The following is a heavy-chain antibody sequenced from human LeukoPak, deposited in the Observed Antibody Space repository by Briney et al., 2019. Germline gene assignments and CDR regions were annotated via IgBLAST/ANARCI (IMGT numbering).Heavy chain of an antibody. Sequence: PGGSLRLSCAASGFTFSSYSMNWVRQAPGKGLEWVSYISGSSGTIYYADSAKGRFTISRDNAKNSLYLQMNSLRAEDTAVYYCARLPYCGGDCYLTIDYWGQGTLVTVSS. CDR1: GFTFSSYS. CDR2: ISGSSGTI. CDR3: ARLPYCGGDCYLTIDY. V-gene: IGHV3-48*01. D-gene: IGHD2-21*02. J-gene: IGHJ4*02.